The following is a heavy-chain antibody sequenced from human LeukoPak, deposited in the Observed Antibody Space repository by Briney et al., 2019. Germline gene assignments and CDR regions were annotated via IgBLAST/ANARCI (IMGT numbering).Heavy chain of an antibody. V-gene: IGHV3-23*01. CDR2: ISGSGGST. J-gene: IGHJ4*02. CDR3: AKVRGVLRYFDWLFDFDY. D-gene: IGHD3-9*01. CDR1: GLTFSSYV. Sequence: GGSLRLSCTASGLTFSSYVMSWVRQAPGKGLEWVSTISGSGGSTYYADSVKGRFTISRDNSKNTLYLQMNSLRAEDTAVYYCAKVRGVLRYFDWLFDFDYWGQGTLVTVSS.